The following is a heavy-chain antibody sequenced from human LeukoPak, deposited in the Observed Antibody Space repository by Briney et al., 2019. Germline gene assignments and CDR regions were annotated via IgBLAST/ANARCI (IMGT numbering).Heavy chain of an antibody. CDR3: ARGDSPCDY. CDR2: INQDGSEK. V-gene: IGHV3-7*05. Sequence: GGSLSLSCAVSGFTSSGCWMSWVRQAPGKGLEWVANINQDGSEKYYVDSVKGRFTISRDNAKSSLYLHMNSVRDEDTAVYYCARGDSPCDYWGRGTLVTVSS. J-gene: IGHJ4*02. D-gene: IGHD3-22*01. CDR1: GFTSSGCW.